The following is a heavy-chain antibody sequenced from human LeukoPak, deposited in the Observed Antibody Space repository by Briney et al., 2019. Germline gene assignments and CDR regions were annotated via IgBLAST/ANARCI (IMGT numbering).Heavy chain of an antibody. Sequence: GGSLRLSCAGSGFTFSSYGMHWVRQAPGKGLEWVAFIRYDGSNKYYADSVKGRFTISRDNSKNTLYLQMNSLRAEDTAVYYCAKDYRRYYYYMDVWGKGTTVTVSS. CDR1: GFTFSSYG. J-gene: IGHJ6*03. CDR2: IRYDGSNK. V-gene: IGHV3-30*02. CDR3: AKDYRRYYYYMDV. D-gene: IGHD3-16*02.